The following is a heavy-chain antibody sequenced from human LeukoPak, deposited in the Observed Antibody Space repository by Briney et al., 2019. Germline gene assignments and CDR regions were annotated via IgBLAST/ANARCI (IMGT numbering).Heavy chain of an antibody. V-gene: IGHV3-23*01. Sequence: GGSLRLSCAASGFTFSSYAMSWVRQAPGKGLEWVSAISGSGGSTYCADSVKGRFTISRDNSKNTLYLQMNSLRAEDTAVYYCAKLRSGLLYFDYWGQGTLVTVSS. D-gene: IGHD3-22*01. CDR2: ISGSGGST. J-gene: IGHJ4*02. CDR1: GFTFSSYA. CDR3: AKLRSGLLYFDY.